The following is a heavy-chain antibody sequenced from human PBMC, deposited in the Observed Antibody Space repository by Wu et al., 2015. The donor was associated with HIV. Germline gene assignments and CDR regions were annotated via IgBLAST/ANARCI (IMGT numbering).Heavy chain of an antibody. CDR3: ARGGSLVDTSMVRRHYYYMDV. CDR2: INPLFGTT. D-gene: IGHD5-18*01. J-gene: IGHJ6*03. V-gene: IGHV1-69*12. Sequence: QVQLVQFGAEVKKPGSSVKVTCKASGDGFTSYAVSWVRQAPGQGLEWMGGINPLFGTTNYAQIFQGRVTMTADEFTTTAYMELTSLTPDDTAVYYCARGGSLVDTSMVRRHYYYMDVWGRGTTVIVSS. CDR1: GDGFTSYA.